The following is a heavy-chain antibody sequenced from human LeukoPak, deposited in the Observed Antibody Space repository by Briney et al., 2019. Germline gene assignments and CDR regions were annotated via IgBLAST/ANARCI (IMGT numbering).Heavy chain of an antibody. CDR3: ASSYYDILTGYYSFDY. Sequence: SETLSLTCTVSGGSISSGGYYWSWIRQHPGKGLEWIGYIYYSGSTYYNPSLKSRVTISVDTSKNQFSLKLSSVTAADTAVYYCASSYYDILTGYYSFDYWGQGTLVTASS. V-gene: IGHV4-31*03. D-gene: IGHD3-9*01. CDR2: IYYSGST. CDR1: GGSISSGGYY. J-gene: IGHJ4*02.